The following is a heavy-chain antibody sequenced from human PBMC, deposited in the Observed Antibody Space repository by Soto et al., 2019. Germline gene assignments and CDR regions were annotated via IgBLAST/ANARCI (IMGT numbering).Heavy chain of an antibody. CDR1: GGSFSGYY. CDR2: INHSGST. V-gene: IGHV4-34*01. Sequence: SETLSLTCAVYGGSFSGYYWSWIRQPPGKGLEWIGEINHSGSTNYNPSLKSRVTISVDTSKNQFSLKLSSVTAADTAVYYCARYNLGYCSSTSCSLRWFDPWGQGTLVTVSS. D-gene: IGHD2-2*01. J-gene: IGHJ5*02. CDR3: ARYNLGYCSSTSCSLRWFDP.